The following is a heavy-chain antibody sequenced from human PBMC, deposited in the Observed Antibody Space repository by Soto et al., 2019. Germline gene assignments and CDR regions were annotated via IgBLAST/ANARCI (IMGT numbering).Heavy chain of an antibody. Sequence: EVQLVESGGGLVQPGGSLRLSCAASGFTFSSYSMNWVRQAPGKGLEWVSYISSSSSTIYYADSVKGRFTISRDNAKNSLYLQMNSLRDEDTAVYYCARGTILTGYYLSDYWGQGTLVTVSS. J-gene: IGHJ4*02. D-gene: IGHD3-9*01. CDR2: ISSSSSTI. CDR1: GFTFSSYS. CDR3: ARGTILTGYYLSDY. V-gene: IGHV3-48*02.